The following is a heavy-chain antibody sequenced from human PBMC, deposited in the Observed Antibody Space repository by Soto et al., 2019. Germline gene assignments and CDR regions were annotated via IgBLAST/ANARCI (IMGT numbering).Heavy chain of an antibody. V-gene: IGHV4-31*03. CDR2: IYFSGCT. CDR3: ARVSLYYYDSIGYSSDYFDS. CDR1: DGSISSGGYS. J-gene: IGHJ4*02. D-gene: IGHD3-22*01. Sequence: QVQLQESGPGLVKPSQTLSLTCTVSDGSISSGGYSWSWIRQHPGKGLEWSGNIYFSGCTYYNPSLKSRLTISVDPSKSHFSLKLSSVTAADTAVYYCARVSLYYYDSIGYSSDYFDSWGQGPLVTVSS.